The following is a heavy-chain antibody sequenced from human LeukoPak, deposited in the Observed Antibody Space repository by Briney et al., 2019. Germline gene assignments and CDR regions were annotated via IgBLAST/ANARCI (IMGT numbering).Heavy chain of an antibody. CDR1: GFTFSSYA. J-gene: IGHJ1*01. CDR3: ARVETGYSSSWYFQH. D-gene: IGHD6-13*01. CDR2: ISYDGSNK. Sequence: GGSLRLPCAASGFTFSSYAMHWVRQAPGKGLEWVAVISYDGSNKYYADSVKGRFTISRDNSKNTLYLQMNSLRAEDTAVYYCARVETGYSSSWYFQHWGQGTLVTVSS. V-gene: IGHV3-30-3*01.